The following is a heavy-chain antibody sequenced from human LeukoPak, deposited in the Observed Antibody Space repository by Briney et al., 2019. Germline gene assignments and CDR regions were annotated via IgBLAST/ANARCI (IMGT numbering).Heavy chain of an antibody. J-gene: IGHJ5*02. Sequence: PGGSLRLSCAASGFTVSSNYMSWVRQAPGKGLEWVSAISGSGGSTYYADSVKGRFTISRDNSKNTLYLQMNSLRAEDTAVYYCAKGAYGSGTMGNWFDPWGQGTLVTVSS. D-gene: IGHD3-10*01. V-gene: IGHV3-23*01. CDR1: GFTVSSNY. CDR2: ISGSGGST. CDR3: AKGAYGSGTMGNWFDP.